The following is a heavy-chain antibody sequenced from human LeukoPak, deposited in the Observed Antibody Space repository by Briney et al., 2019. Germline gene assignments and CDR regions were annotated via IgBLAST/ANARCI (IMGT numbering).Heavy chain of an antibody. CDR2: ISSSSSYI. CDR3: ASRGSYRRAVDY. J-gene: IGHJ4*02. V-gene: IGHV3-21*01. D-gene: IGHD3-16*02. Sequence: TGGSLRLSCAASGFTFSSYSMNWVRQAPGKGLEWVSSISSSSSYIYYADSVKGRFTISRDNAKNSLYLQMNSLRAEDTAVYYCASRGSYRRAVDYWGQGTLVTVSS. CDR1: GFTFSSYS.